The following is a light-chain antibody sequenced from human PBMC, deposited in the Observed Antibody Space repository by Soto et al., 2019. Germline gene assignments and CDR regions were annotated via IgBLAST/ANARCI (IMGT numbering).Light chain of an antibody. V-gene: IGKV3-20*01. CDR2: GAS. Sequence: EIVLTQSPGTLSLSPGERATLSCRASQSVSSSYLAWYQQKPGQAPRLLIYGASSRATDIPDRFSGSGSGTDFPLTISRLEPEDFAVYYCQQYGRSPLWTFGQGTKVEIK. CDR3: QQYGRSPLWT. J-gene: IGKJ1*01. CDR1: QSVSSSY.